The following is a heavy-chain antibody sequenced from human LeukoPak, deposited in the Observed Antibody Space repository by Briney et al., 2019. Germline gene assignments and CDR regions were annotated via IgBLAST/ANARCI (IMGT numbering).Heavy chain of an antibody. J-gene: IGHJ4*02. Sequence: GGSLRLSCAASGFTFSSYWMSWVRQAPGKGLEWVANIKQDGSEKYYVDSVGGRFTISRDNAKNSLYLQMNSLKAEDTAVYYCARAVGNSGSDYWGQGTLVTVSS. V-gene: IGHV3-7*04. D-gene: IGHD4-23*01. CDR1: GFTFSSYW. CDR3: ARAVGNSGSDY. CDR2: IKQDGSEK.